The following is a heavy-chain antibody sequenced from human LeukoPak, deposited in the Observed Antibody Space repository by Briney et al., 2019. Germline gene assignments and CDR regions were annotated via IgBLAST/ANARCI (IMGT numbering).Heavy chain of an antibody. J-gene: IGHJ4*02. D-gene: IGHD3-22*01. CDR1: GFTFSSYS. V-gene: IGHV3-21*01. Sequence: GGSLRLSCEASGFTFSSYSMNWVRQAPGKGLEWISSITSSSSYIYYADSVTGRFTISRDNAKNSLYLQMNSLRAEDTAVYYCARDTDPHYYDSSGYWGQGTLVTVSS. CDR2: ITSSSSYI. CDR3: ARDTDPHYYDSSGY.